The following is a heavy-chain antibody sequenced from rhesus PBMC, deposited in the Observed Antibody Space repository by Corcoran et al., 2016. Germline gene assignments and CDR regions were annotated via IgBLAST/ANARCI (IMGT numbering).Heavy chain of an antibody. D-gene: IGHD3-34*01. CDR2: PNGYSIPP. CDR1: GASISASW. V-gene: IGHV4-80*01. CDR3: VRNLVWGGALY. Sequence: QVQLQESGPGLVKPAETLSLTCAVSGASISASWWTWIRQSPGKGLQWIGHPNGYSIPPYSTPPLKSRVTIYKKAAKNQLAWDFSAVTAADTAVYYCVRNLVWGGALYWGQGVLVTVSS. J-gene: IGHJ4*01.